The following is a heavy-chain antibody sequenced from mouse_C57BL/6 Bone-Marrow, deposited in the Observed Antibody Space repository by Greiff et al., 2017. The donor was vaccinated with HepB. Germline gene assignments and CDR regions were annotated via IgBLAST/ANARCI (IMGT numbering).Heavy chain of an antibody. D-gene: IGHD1-1*01. CDR2: IRLKSDNYAT. V-gene: IGHV6-3*01. J-gene: IGHJ2*01. CDR3: TSDITTVVANFDY. Sequence: EVKVEESGGGLVQPGGSMKLSCVASGFTFSNYWMNWVRQSPEKGLEWVAQIRLKSDNYATHYAESVKGRFTISRDDSKISVYLQMNNLRAEDTGIYYCTSDITTVVANFDYWGQGTTLTVSS. CDR1: GFTFSNYW.